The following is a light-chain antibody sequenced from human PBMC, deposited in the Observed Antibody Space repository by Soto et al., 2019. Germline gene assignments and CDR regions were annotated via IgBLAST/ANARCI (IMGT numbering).Light chain of an antibody. CDR3: QQSYGTPFT. Sequence: DIQMTQSPSSLSASIGDRVTITCRASQTISTYLHWYQQKPGKAPKLLIYTASSLQSGVPSRFSGSGSGTDCTLTISSLQPEDFATYYCQQSYGTPFTFGPGTTVYIK. CDR2: TAS. V-gene: IGKV1-39*01. J-gene: IGKJ3*01. CDR1: QTISTY.